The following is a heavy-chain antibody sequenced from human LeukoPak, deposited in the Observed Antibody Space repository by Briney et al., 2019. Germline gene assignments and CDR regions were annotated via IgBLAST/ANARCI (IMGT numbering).Heavy chain of an antibody. CDR2: IYYSGST. CDR3: ARYLDYGGNSRVFQH. D-gene: IGHD4-23*01. Sequence: SETLSLTCTVSGGSISSYYWSWIRQPPGKGLEWVGYIYYSGSTNYNPSLKSRVTISIDTSKNQFSLKLSSVTAADTAVYYCARYLDYGGNSRVFQHWGQGTLVTVSS. J-gene: IGHJ1*01. CDR1: GGSISSYY. V-gene: IGHV4-59*12.